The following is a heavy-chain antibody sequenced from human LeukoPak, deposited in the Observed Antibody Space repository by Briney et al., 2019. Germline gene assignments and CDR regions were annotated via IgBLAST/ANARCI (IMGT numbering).Heavy chain of an antibody. CDR3: ARAVSGRFDY. V-gene: IGHV4-34*01. CDR1: GGSFSGYY. D-gene: IGHD6-19*01. J-gene: IGHJ4*02. Sequence: PSETLSLTCAVYGGSFSGYYWSWIRQPPGKGLEWIGEINHSGSTNYNPSLKSRVTISVDTSRNQFSLKLSSVTAADTAIYYCARAVSGRFDYWGQGTLVTVSS. CDR2: INHSGST.